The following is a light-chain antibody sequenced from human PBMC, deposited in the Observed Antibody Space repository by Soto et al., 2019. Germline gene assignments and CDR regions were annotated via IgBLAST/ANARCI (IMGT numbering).Light chain of an antibody. V-gene: IGKV3-15*01. CDR1: QSVSSN. CDR3: QQYNNWPPLT. Sequence: EIVLTQSAAALSVSTRERATLSCRASQSVSSNLAWYQQKPGQAPRLLIYGASTRATGIPARFSGSGSGTEFTLTISSLQSEDVAVYYCQQYNNWPPLTCGQGTKVDIK. CDR2: GAS. J-gene: IGKJ1*01.